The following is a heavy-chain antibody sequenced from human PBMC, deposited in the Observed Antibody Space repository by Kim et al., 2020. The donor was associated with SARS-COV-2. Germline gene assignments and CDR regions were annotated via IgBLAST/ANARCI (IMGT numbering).Heavy chain of an antibody. J-gene: IGHJ1*01. CDR3: ARSSSLEASAEYFQH. CDR1: GFTFSSYG. V-gene: IGHV3-30*03. CDR2: ISYDGSNK. D-gene: IGHD6-13*01. Sequence: GGSLRLSCAASGFTFSSYGMHWVRQAPGKGLEWVAVISYDGSNKYYADSVKGRFTISRDNSKNTLYLQMNSLRAEDTAVYYCARSSSLEASAEYFQHWGQGTLVTVSS.